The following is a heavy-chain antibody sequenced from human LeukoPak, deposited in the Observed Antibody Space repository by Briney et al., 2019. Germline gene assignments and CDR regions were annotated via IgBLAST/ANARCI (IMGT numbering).Heavy chain of an antibody. CDR3: VRGDSREL. Sequence: GGSLRLSSAASGFTFNTYTMNWVRQAPGKGLEWISSIGRTSVDKYYADSVRGRFTISRDNAKNSLYVQMNSLRAEDTAVYYCVRGDSRELWGQGTLVTVSS. CDR1: GFTFNTYT. CDR2: IGRTSVDK. D-gene: IGHD3-22*01. J-gene: IGHJ4*02. V-gene: IGHV3-21*01.